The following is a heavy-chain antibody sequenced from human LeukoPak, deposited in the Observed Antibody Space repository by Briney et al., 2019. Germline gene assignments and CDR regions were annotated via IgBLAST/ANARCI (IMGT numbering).Heavy chain of an antibody. CDR3: ARVRGVVIATCFDY. D-gene: IGHD2-21*01. CDR2: IKQDGSEK. Sequence: GGSLRLSCAASGFTFSSYWMSWVRQAPGKGLEWLANIKQDGSEKYYVDSVKGRFTISRDNAKNSLYLQMNSLRVEDTAVYYCARVRGVVIATCFDYWGQGTLVTVSS. V-gene: IGHV3-7*01. J-gene: IGHJ4*02. CDR1: GFTFSSYW.